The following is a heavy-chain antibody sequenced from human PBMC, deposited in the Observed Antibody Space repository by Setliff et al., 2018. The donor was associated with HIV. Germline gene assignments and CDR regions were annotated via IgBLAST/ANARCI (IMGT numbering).Heavy chain of an antibody. Sequence: PGGSLRLSCAASGFTFSSYWMSWVRQAPGKGLEWVANIKQDGSEKYYVDSVKGRLTISRDNAKNSLYLQLNSLRAEDTAVYYCARYNWNPLGYRFDYWGQGTLVTVSS. V-gene: IGHV3-7*03. CDR2: IKQDGSEK. J-gene: IGHJ4*02. CDR3: ARYNWNPLGYRFDY. CDR1: GFTFSSYW. D-gene: IGHD1-20*01.